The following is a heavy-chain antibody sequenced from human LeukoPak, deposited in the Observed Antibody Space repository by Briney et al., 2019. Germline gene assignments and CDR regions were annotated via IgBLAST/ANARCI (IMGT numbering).Heavy chain of an antibody. D-gene: IGHD3-10*01. CDR2: ISGSGGST. CDR1: GFTFSSYA. Sequence: SGGSLRLSCAAAGFTFSSYAMTWVRQAPGKGLEWVSSISGSGGSTYYADSVKGRFTISRDNSKNTLYLQMNSLRAEDTAVYYCAKDLVTGSLDYWGQGPLVTVSA. J-gene: IGHJ4*02. V-gene: IGHV3-23*01. CDR3: AKDLVTGSLDY.